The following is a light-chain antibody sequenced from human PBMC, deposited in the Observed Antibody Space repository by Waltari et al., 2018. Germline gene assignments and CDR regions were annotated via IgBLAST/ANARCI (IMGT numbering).Light chain of an antibody. CDR1: NSNIGSNT. V-gene: IGLV1-44*01. Sequence: QSVLTQPPSASGTPGQGVIISCSGSNSNIGSNTVHWYQQPPGTAPKLVIYSNYQRPSGVPARFSGSKSVTSASLAISGLQSEDEADYYCAAWDDSLSGVVFGGGTKLTVL. CDR3: AAWDDSLSGVV. J-gene: IGLJ2*01. CDR2: SNY.